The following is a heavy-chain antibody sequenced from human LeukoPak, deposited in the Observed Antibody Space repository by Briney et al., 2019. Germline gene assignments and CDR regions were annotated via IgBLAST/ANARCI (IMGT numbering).Heavy chain of an antibody. J-gene: IGHJ3*01. CDR3: ARDRYRAYYDPSDYPLCAFDV. CDR1: GGSISSSSYY. Sequence: SETLSLTCTVSGGSISSSSYYWGWIRQPPGKGLEWIGSIYYSGSTYYNPSLKSRVTMSVDTSKNQFSLRLSSVTAADTAVYYCARDRYRAYYDPSDYPLCAFDVWGQGTMVTVSS. V-gene: IGHV4-39*07. CDR2: IYYSGST. D-gene: IGHD3-22*01.